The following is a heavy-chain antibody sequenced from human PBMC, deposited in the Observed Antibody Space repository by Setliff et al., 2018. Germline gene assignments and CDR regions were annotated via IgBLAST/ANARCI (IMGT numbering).Heavy chain of an antibody. CDR3: ARDLIPVTYYYDSSGYSGAFDI. V-gene: IGHV4-30-4*08. CDR2: IYHSGSA. CDR1: GDSISSGDYF. D-gene: IGHD3-22*01. J-gene: IGHJ3*02. Sequence: SETLSLTCTVSGDSISSGDYFWSWIRQPPGKGLEWIAYIYHSGSAYYNPSLKSRVTMSVDTSKNQFSLHLTSVTAADTAVYYCARDLIPVTYYYDSSGYSGAFDIWGQGTMVTVSS.